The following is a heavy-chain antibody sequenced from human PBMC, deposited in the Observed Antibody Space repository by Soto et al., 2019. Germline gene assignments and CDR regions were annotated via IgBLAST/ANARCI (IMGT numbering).Heavy chain of an antibody. D-gene: IGHD3-3*01. CDR3: ARGLRFLEWLLDPTYYFDY. Sequence: SETLSLTCAVSGYSISSGYYWGWIRQPPGKGLEWIGSIYHSGSTYYNPSLKSRVTISVDTSKNQFSLKLSSVTAADTAVYYCARGLRFLEWLLDPTYYFDYWGQGTLVTVSS. CDR1: GYSISSGYY. CDR2: IYHSGST. J-gene: IGHJ4*02. V-gene: IGHV4-38-2*01.